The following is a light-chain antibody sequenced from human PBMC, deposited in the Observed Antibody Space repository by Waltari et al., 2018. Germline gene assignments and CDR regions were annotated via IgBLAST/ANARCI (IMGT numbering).Light chain of an antibody. CDR2: KAS. CDR1: QSISDW. Sequence: DIQMTQSPSTLSASVGDRVTITCRASQSISDWLAWYQQKPGKAPKLLIYKASSLEVGVPSRFSGSGSGTEFTLTISSLQPDDFATYYCQQSYSYWTFGQGTKVEIK. V-gene: IGKV1-5*03. CDR3: QQSYSYWT. J-gene: IGKJ1*01.